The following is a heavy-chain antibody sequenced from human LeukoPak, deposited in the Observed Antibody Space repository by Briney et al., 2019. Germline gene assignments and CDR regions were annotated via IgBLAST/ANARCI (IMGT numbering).Heavy chain of an antibody. D-gene: IGHD6-13*01. V-gene: IGHV4-59*01. CDR3: ASSRYSSNWYGPYYYGMDV. CDR2: IYYSGST. J-gene: IGHJ6*02. CDR1: GGSISSYY. Sequence: PSETLSLTCTVSGGSISSYYWSWIRQPPGKGLEWIGYIYYSGSTNYNPSLKSRVTISVDTSKNQFSLKLSSVTAADTAVYYCASSRYSSNWYGPYYYGMDVWGQGTTVTVSS.